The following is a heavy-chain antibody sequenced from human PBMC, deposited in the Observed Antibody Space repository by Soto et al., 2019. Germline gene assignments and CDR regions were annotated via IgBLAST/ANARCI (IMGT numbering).Heavy chain of an antibody. CDR2: IKQDGSEK. V-gene: IGHV3-7*01. J-gene: IGHJ6*03. D-gene: IGHD3-9*01. Sequence: EVQLVESGGGLVQPGGSLRLSCAASGFTFSSYWMSWVRQAPGKGLEWVANIKQDGSEKYYVDSVKGRFTISRDNAKNSLYLQMNSLRAEDTAVYYCAREEERYFDWLFGAYYYYYYMDVWGKGTTVTVSS. CDR3: AREEERYFDWLFGAYYYYYYMDV. CDR1: GFTFSSYW.